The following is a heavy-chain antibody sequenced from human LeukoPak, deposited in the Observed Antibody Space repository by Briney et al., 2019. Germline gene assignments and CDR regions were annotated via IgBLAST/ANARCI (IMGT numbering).Heavy chain of an antibody. CDR3: ARQGYSGHSQGAADY. CDR2: ISVYNGNT. D-gene: IGHD4-23*01. CDR1: GYTFTGYY. Sequence: ASVKVSCKASGYTFTGYYMHWVRQAPGQGLEWMGWISVYNGNTNYAQKFQGRVTMTTDTSTSTAHVELRSLRSDDTPVYYCARQGYSGHSQGAADYWGQGTLVTVSS. V-gene: IGHV1-18*04. J-gene: IGHJ4*02.